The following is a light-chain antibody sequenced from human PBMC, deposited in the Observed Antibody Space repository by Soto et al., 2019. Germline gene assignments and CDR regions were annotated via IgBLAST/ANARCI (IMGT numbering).Light chain of an antibody. CDR2: AVS. CDR3: SSFTSSSLVV. V-gene: IGLV2-14*03. CDR1: SSSVGDYDY. Sequence: QSVLTQPASVSGSPGQSITISCTATSSSVGDYDYVSWYQQHPGKGPKLMIYAVSSRPSGVSNRFSGSKSGNTASLTISGLQAEDEADYYCSSFTSSSLVVFGGGTKLTVL. J-gene: IGLJ2*01.